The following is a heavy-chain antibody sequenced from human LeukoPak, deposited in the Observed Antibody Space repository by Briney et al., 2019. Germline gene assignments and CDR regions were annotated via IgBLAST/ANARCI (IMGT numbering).Heavy chain of an antibody. CDR3: ARDYYDSSGYYHQYAFDI. J-gene: IGHJ3*02. Sequence: SETLSLTCTVSGGSISSYYWSWIRQPPGKGLECIGYIYYSGSTNYNPSLKSRVTISVDTSKNQFSLKLSSVTAADTAVYYCARDYYDSSGYYHQYAFDIWGQGTMVTVSS. V-gene: IGHV4-59*01. CDR2: IYYSGST. CDR1: GGSISSYY. D-gene: IGHD3-22*01.